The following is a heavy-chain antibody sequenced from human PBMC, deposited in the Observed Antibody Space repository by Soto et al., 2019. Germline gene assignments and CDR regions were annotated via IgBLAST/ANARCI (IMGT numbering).Heavy chain of an antibody. CDR2: IAYDGRTK. V-gene: IGHV3-30*04. CDR3: ATSTSVTLDS. D-gene: IGHD1-1*01. CDR1: GFSFENHA. Sequence: QVQLMESGGGVVQPGRSLRLSCVASGFSFENHAMYWVRQAPGKGLEWVALIAYDGRTKYADSVKGRFSVSRDNSKRTQFLQMNSLRGDDTAVYYCATSTSVTLDSGGQGTLVTVSS. J-gene: IGHJ4*02.